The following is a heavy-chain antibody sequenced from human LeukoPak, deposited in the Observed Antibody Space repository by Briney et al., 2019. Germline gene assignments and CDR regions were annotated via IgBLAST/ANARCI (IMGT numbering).Heavy chain of an antibody. J-gene: IGHJ6*03. Sequence: SETLSFTCTVSGGSISSYYWSWIRQPPGKGLEWIGYIHYSGSSNYNPSLKSRVTMSVDTSKNQFSLKLSPVTAADTAVYYCARASYYYEKRNYYYYMDVWGKGTTVTVSS. CDR1: GGSISSYY. V-gene: IGHV4-59*01. CDR3: ARASYYYEKRNYYYYMDV. D-gene: IGHD3-22*01. CDR2: IHYSGSS.